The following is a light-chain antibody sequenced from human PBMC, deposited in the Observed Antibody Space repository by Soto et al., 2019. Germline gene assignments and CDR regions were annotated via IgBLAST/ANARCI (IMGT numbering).Light chain of an antibody. CDR2: AAS. V-gene: IGKV3-20*01. CDR1: HSINTSF. Sequence: EIVLTQSPGTLSLSPGDRATLSCRASHSINTSFLAWFQQKPGQAPRLLIYAASTRATGIPDRFSGSASETDFTLTINRLEPEDSAVYYCQQYGSSTYTFGQGTKVEIK. J-gene: IGKJ2*01. CDR3: QQYGSSTYT.